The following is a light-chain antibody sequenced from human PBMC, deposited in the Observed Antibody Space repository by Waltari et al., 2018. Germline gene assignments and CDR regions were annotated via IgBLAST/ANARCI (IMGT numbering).Light chain of an antibody. V-gene: IGLV2-11*02. CDR2: DFK. Sequence: QSALTQPRSVSGSPGQSVTISCTGTSSVVGGYNYVSWYEHHPGQAPKLMIYDFKKRPSGVPDRFSGSKSGNTASLTISGLQTEDEADYYCCSYAGSYTPWVFGGGTKLTVL. CDR3: CSYAGSYTPWV. CDR1: SSVVGGYNY. J-gene: IGLJ3*02.